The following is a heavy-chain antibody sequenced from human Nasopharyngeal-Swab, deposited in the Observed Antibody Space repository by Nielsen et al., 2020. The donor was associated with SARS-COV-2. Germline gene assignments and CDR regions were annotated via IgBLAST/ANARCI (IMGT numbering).Heavy chain of an antibody. V-gene: IGHV2-70*01. J-gene: IGHJ5*02. CDR3: ARSTRGGSGGSSTSWSWFP. Sequence: SGPTLVKPTQTRTLTCTFSGFSLSTSGMCVSWIRQPPGKALEWLALIDWDDDKYYSTSLKTRLTISKDTSKNQVVLTMTNMDPVDTATYYCARSTRGGSGGSSTSWSWFPWGQGTLVTVSS. CDR2: IDWDDDK. CDR1: GFSLSTSGMC. D-gene: IGHD2-2*01.